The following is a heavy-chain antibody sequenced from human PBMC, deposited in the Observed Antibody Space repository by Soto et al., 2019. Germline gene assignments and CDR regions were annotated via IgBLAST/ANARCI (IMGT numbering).Heavy chain of an antibody. CDR3: ASGPSPPPGHSTGWSNSYYYGMDV. CDR2: INPNSGGT. J-gene: IGHJ6*02. CDR1: GYTFTGYY. V-gene: IGHV1-2*04. Sequence: ASVKVSCKASGYTFTGYYMHWVRQAPGQGLEWMGWINPNSGGTNYAQKFQGWVTMTRDTSISTAYMELSRLRSDDTAVYYCASGPSPPPGHSTGWSNSYYYGMDVWGQGTTVTVSS. D-gene: IGHD6-19*01.